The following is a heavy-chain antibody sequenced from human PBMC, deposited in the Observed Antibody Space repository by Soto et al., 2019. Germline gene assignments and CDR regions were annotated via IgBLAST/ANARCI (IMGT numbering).Heavy chain of an antibody. Sequence: ASVKVSCKASGYTFTSYDINWARQATGQGLEWMGWMNPNSGNTGYAQKFQGRVTMTRNTSISTAYMELSSLRSEDTAVYYCARLRGCSGGSCYFPGVYNWFDPWGQGTLVTVSS. D-gene: IGHD2-15*01. CDR1: GYTFTSYD. CDR2: MNPNSGNT. V-gene: IGHV1-8*01. J-gene: IGHJ5*02. CDR3: ARLRGCSGGSCYFPGVYNWFDP.